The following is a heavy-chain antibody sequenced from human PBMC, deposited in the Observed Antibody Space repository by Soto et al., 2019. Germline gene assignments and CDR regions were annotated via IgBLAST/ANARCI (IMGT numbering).Heavy chain of an antibody. Sequence: QVQLVQSGAEVKKPGSSVKVSCKASGGTFSSYTISWVRQAPGQGLEWMGRIIPILGIANYAQKFQGRVTITADKSTSTAYMELSSLRYEDTAVYYCGRDIPGPNYYFYYMDVWGKGTTVTVSS. J-gene: IGHJ6*03. CDR1: GGTFSSYT. V-gene: IGHV1-69*08. CDR2: IIPILGIA. CDR3: GRDIPGPNYYFYYMDV.